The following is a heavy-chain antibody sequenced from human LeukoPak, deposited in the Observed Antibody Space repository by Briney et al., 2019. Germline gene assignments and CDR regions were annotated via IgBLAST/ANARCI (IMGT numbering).Heavy chain of an antibody. CDR1: GGSFSGYY. CDR2: VNHSGST. Sequence: KSSETLSLTCAVYGGSFSGYYWSWVRQPPGKGLEGIGEVNHSGSTNYNPSLKNRVTISLDTSKNQFSLKLTSVTAADTAVYYCARSSQFLTGYYNRDYFDYWGQGALVTVSS. D-gene: IGHD3-9*01. CDR3: ARSSQFLTGYYNRDYFDY. V-gene: IGHV4-34*01. J-gene: IGHJ4*02.